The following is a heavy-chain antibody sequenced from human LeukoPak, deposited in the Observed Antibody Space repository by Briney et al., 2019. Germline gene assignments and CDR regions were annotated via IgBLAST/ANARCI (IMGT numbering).Heavy chain of an antibody. J-gene: IGHJ5*02. CDR1: GGSISSYY. V-gene: IGHV4-59*01. D-gene: IGHD5-18*01. CDR2: IYYSGST. Sequence: SETLSLTCTVSGGSISSYYWSWIRQPPGKGLEWIGYIYYSGSTNYNPSLKSRVTISVDTSKNQFSLKLSSVTAADTALYYCAYYGYSYGYNWFDPWGQGTLVTVSS. CDR3: AYYGYSYGYNWFDP.